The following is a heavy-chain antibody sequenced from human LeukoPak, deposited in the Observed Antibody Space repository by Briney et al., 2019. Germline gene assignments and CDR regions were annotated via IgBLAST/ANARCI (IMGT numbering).Heavy chain of an antibody. D-gene: IGHD3-9*01. CDR2: INGSGGST. V-gene: IGHV3-23*01. Sequence: GGSLRLSCAASGFTFSSYAMSWVRQAPGKGLEWVSAINGSGGSTYYADSVKGRFTISRDNSKNTLYLQMNSLRAEDTAVYYCANDPHYGYFDWLSANPFDYWGQGTLVTVSS. J-gene: IGHJ4*02. CDR1: GFTFSSYA. CDR3: ANDPHYGYFDWLSANPFDY.